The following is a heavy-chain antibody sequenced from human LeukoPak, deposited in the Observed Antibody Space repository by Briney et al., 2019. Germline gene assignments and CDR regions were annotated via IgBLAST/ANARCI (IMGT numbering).Heavy chain of an antibody. J-gene: IGHJ4*02. D-gene: IGHD1-26*01. CDR2: IHSSGKT. Sequence: SETLSLTCTVSGGSIISYYWSWIRQSPQKGLEWIAYIHSSGKTNYNPSLKSRVTISVDTSKNQFSRKVTSMTAADTGVYYCTRSFPGIVGAADFWGQGTLVTVSS. V-gene: IGHV4-59*01. CDR3: TRSFPGIVGAADF. CDR1: GGSIISYY.